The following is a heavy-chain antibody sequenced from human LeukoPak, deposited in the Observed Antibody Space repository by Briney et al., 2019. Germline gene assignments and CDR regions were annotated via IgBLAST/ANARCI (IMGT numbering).Heavy chain of an antibody. J-gene: IGHJ4*02. CDR3: ARAPGSRYSGYGLPFDY. Sequence: PSQTLSLTCTVSGGSISSGGYYWSWVRQPPGKGLEWIGYIYYSGDSYYNPSLKSRVNISLDTSIHQFSLKLTSVTPADTAVYYCARAPGSRYSGYGLPFDYWGQGTLATVSS. D-gene: IGHD5-12*01. CDR1: GGSISSGGYY. V-gene: IGHV4-30-4*01. CDR2: IYYSGDS.